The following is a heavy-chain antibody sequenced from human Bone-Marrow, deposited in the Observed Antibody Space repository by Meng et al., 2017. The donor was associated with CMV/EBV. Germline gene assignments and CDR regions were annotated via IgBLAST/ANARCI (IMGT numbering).Heavy chain of an antibody. J-gene: IGHJ6*02. CDR2: INPKSGVT. CDR1: GYTFSDYF. D-gene: IGHD2-2*01. CDR3: ARTRIEVEPDGRKIKYYNYGMDV. Sequence: ASVKVSCKASGYTFSDYFLHWVRQAPGQGLEWMGWINPKSGVTNYAQRFQDRVTMTTDTSSSTAYMELSSLTSDDTAVYYCARTRIEVEPDGRKIKYYNYGMDVWGQGTTVTVSS. V-gene: IGHV1-2*02.